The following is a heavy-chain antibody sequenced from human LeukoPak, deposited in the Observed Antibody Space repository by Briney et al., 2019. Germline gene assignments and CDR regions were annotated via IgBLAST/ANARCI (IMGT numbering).Heavy chain of an antibody. V-gene: IGHV4-61*02. CDR3: ASIGYCSSTSCYGGDY. J-gene: IGHJ4*02. CDR1: GGSISSGSYY. CDR2: IYTSGST. D-gene: IGHD2-2*01. Sequence: SQTLSLTCTVSGGSISSGSYYWSWIRQPAGKGLEWIGRIYTSGSTNYNPSLKSRVTISVDTSKNQFSLKLSSVTAADTAVYYCASIGYCSSTSCYGGDYWGQGTLVIVSS.